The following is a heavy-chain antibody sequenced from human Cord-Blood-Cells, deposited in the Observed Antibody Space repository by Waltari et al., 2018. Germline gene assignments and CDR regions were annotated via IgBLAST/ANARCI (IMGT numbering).Heavy chain of an antibody. Sequence: EVQLVESGGGLVQPGGSLRLSCAASGFTFSSYWMSWVRQAPGKGLGGGANKKQNGGEKYYGESGKGRCTISRENAKNSLYLQMNSLRAEDTAVYYCARENDFWSGYYVDYWGQGTLVTVSS. CDR1: GFTFSSYW. D-gene: IGHD3-3*01. J-gene: IGHJ4*02. CDR3: ARENDFWSGYYVDY. V-gene: IGHV3-7*01. CDR2: KKQNGGEK.